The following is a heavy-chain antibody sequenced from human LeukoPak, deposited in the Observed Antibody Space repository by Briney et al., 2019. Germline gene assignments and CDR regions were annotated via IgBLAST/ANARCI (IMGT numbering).Heavy chain of an antibody. CDR1: GYTLTELS. CDR3: ARFNSALSWFDP. Sequence: ASVKVSCKVSGYTLTELSMHWVRQAPGKGLEWMGGFDPEDGETIYAQKFQGRVTMTEDTSTDTAYMELSRLRSDDTAVYYCARFNSALSWFDPWGQGTLVTVSS. J-gene: IGHJ5*02. D-gene: IGHD3-3*01. V-gene: IGHV1-24*01. CDR2: FDPEDGET.